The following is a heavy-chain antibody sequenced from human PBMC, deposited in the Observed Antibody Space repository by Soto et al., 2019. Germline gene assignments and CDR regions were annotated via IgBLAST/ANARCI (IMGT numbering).Heavy chain of an antibody. V-gene: IGHV3-21*01. CDR2: ISSSSSYI. CDR3: GRASPGTER. CDR1: GFTFSSYS. J-gene: IGHJ6*02. D-gene: IGHD1-1*01. Sequence: EVQLVESGGGLVKPGGSLRLSCAASGFTFSSYSMNWVRQAPGKGLEWVSSISSSSSYIYYADSVKGRFTISRDNAKKSLYLQMNSLGGGDKGVYYCGRASPGTERRGQGTTVTVSS.